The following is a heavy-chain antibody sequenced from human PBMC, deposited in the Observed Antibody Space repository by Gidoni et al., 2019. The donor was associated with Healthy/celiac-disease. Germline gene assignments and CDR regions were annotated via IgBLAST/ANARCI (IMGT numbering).Heavy chain of an antibody. CDR3: ARTSVGATFTPTLFDI. V-gene: IGHV3-48*04. Sequence: EVHLVESGGGLVHPGGSLIHYCPASGLTSSSYSMNWVRQAPGKGLVWVSYISSSSSTIYYADYVKGRFTISRDNAKNSLYLQMDSLGAEDTAVYYCARTSVGATFTPTLFDIWGQGTMVTVSS. CDR1: GLTSSSYS. D-gene: IGHD1-26*01. J-gene: IGHJ3*02. CDR2: ISSSSSTI.